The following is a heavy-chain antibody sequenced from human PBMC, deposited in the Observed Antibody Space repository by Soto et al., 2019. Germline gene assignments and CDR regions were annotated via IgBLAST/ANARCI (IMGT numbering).Heavy chain of an antibody. CDR2: ISYDGSNK. CDR1: GFTFSSYG. V-gene: IGHV3-30*18. CDR3: AKEQRSIGKDAFDI. J-gene: IGHJ3*02. D-gene: IGHD1-1*01. Sequence: QVQLVESGGGVVQPGRSLRLSCAASGFTFSSYGMHWVRQAPGKGLEWVAVISYDGSNKYYADSVKGRFTISRDNSKNTLDLQMNSLRAEDTAVYYCAKEQRSIGKDAFDIWGQGTMVTVSS.